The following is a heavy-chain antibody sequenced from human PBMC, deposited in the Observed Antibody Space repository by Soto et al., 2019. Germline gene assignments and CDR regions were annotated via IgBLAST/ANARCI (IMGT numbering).Heavy chain of an antibody. D-gene: IGHD6-13*01. J-gene: IGHJ4*02. CDR1: GFTFSSYA. CDR2: ISYDGSNK. V-gene: IGHV3-30*01. CDR3: ANPGYSSCHVLFDY. Sequence: GGSLRLSCAASGFTFSSYAMHWVRQAPGKGLEWVAVISYDGSNKYYADSVKGRFTISRDNSKNTLYLQMNSLRAEDTAVYYCANPGYSSCHVLFDYWGQGTLVTVSS.